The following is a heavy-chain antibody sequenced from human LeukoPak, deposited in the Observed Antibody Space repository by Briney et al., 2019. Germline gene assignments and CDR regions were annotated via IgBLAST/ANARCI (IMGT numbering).Heavy chain of an antibody. CDR2: INPSGGST. CDR3: ARGRRGIYSSSWYDY. J-gene: IGHJ4*02. CDR1: GYTFTSYY. V-gene: IGHV1-46*01. D-gene: IGHD6-13*01. Sequence: ASVKVSCKASGYTFTSYYMLWVRQAPGQGLEWMGIINPSGGSTSYAQKFQGRVTMTRDMSTSTVYMELSSLRSEDTAVYYCARGRRGIYSSSWYDYWGQGTLVTVSS.